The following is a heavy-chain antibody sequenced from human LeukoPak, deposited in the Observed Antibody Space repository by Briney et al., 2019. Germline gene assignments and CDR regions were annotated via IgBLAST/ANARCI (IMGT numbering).Heavy chain of an antibody. D-gene: IGHD3-10*01. CDR2: IYYSGST. Sequence: KPSQTLSLTCTVSGGSISSGDYYWNWIRQPPGKGLEWIGYIYYSGSTSYNPSLKSRVTILMDTSKNQFSLNLSSVTAADTAVYYCARWFYYGSGRRQFDYWGQGTLVTVSS. CDR1: GGSISSGDYY. CDR3: ARWFYYGSGRRQFDY. V-gene: IGHV4-30-4*01. J-gene: IGHJ4*02.